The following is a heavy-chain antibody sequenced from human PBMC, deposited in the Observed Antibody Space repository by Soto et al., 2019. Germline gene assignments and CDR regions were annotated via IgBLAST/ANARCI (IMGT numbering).Heavy chain of an antibody. Sequence: QVPLVQSGAEVKKPGASVKVSCKASGYTFTGYYMHWVRQAPGQGLEWMGWINPNSGGTSYPQKFQGRVTMTRDTSISTAYMELSRLRSDDTAVYYCARGFGSRGYYYAVDYWGQGTLVTVSS. CDR1: GYTFTGYY. D-gene: IGHD3-22*01. CDR3: ARGFGSRGYYYAVDY. CDR2: INPNSGGT. J-gene: IGHJ4*02. V-gene: IGHV1-2*02.